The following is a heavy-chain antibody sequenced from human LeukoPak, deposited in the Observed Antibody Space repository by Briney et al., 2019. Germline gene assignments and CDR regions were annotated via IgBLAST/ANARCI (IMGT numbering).Heavy chain of an antibody. V-gene: IGHV1-69*05. D-gene: IGHD1-14*01. J-gene: IGHJ6*03. CDR3: ARVNRYHYYLDV. Sequence: SVKVSCKASGGTFSSYSITWVRQAPGQGLEWMGGIMPLFNTANYAQQFQGRVTITTDESTSTAYMELSSLRFEDTAMYYCARVNRYHYYLDVWGKGTTVTVPS. CDR1: GGTFSSYS. CDR2: IMPLFNTA.